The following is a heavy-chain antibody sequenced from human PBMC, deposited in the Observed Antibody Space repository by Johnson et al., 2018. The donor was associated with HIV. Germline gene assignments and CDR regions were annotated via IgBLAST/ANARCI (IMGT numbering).Heavy chain of an antibody. D-gene: IGHD6-13*01. CDR3: ARARDRSSSRDAFDI. V-gene: IGHV3-66*01. CDR2: IYSGGST. J-gene: IGHJ3*02. Sequence: VQLVESGGGVVRPGGSLRLSCAASGFTFDDYGMSWVRQVPGKGLEWVSVIYSGGSTYYADSVKGRFTISRDNSKNTLYLQMGSLRAEDMAVYYCARARDRSSSRDAFDIWGQGTMVTVSS. CDR1: GFTFDDYG.